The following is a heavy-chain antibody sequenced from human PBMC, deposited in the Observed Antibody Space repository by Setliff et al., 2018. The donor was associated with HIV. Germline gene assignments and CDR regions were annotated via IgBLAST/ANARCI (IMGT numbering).Heavy chain of an antibody. CDR3: ARREYNYVPRAFDL. CDR2: IYTSSSTI. J-gene: IGHJ3*01. V-gene: IGHV3-48*01. D-gene: IGHD5-18*01. CDR1: GSTFSTYS. Sequence: GGSLRLSCVGSGSTFSTYSMSWVRQVPGKGLEWIAYIYTSSSTIHYGDSVKGRFTISRDNAKNSVYLQMNSLRAEDTAVYYCARREYNYVPRAFDLWGQGAMVTVSS.